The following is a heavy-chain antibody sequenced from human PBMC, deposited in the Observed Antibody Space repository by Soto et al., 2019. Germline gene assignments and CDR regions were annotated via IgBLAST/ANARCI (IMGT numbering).Heavy chain of an antibody. CDR1: GFSLTTRGVG. V-gene: IGHV2-5*02. CDR3: AHNPNYYQYDWFDP. CDR2: IYWDDDK. J-gene: IGHJ5*02. Sequence: QITLKESGPPLVKPTQTLTLTCTFSGFSLTTRGVGVGWIRQPPGKALECLALIYWDDDKRYSPSLQSRLSITNDTSKNQVVLTMTNVDPVDTATYYWAHNPNYYQYDWFDPWGQGTLVSVSS. D-gene: IGHD3-16*01.